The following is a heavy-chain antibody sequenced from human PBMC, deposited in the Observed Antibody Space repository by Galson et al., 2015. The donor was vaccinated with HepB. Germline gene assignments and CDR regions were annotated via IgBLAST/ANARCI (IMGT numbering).Heavy chain of an antibody. CDR2: ISGSGGST. J-gene: IGHJ5*02. V-gene: IGHV3-23*01. CDR3: ATAPYYPYYGSGSRSNWFDP. D-gene: IGHD3-10*01. Sequence: SLRLSCAASGFTFSSYAMSWVRQAPGKGLEWVSAISGSGGSTYYADSVKGRFTISRDNSKNTLYLQMNSLRAEDTAVYYCATAPYYPYYGSGSRSNWFDPWGQGTLVTVSS. CDR1: GFTFSSYA.